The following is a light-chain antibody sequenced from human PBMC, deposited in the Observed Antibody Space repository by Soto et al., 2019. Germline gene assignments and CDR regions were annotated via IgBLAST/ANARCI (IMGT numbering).Light chain of an antibody. CDR2: GAS. CDR3: QKYGGSPIT. CDR1: QSVSRR. V-gene: IGKV3-20*01. Sequence: EIVLTQFPGTLSLSPGGRATLSCRASQSVSRRLAWYQHRPGQSPRLLISGASMRASGVPVRFSGSGSGTDLTLTISRLEPEDFAVYYCQKYGGSPITFGLGTRLEIK. J-gene: IGKJ5*01.